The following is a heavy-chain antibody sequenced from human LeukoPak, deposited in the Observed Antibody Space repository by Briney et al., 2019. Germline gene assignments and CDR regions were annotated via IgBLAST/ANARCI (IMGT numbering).Heavy chain of an antibody. D-gene: IGHD3-10*01. J-gene: IGHJ3*02. CDR2: ISSSGSTI. CDR3: ARALYYYGSGIPAGI. Sequence: GGSLRLSCAASGFTFSDYYMSWIHQAPGKGLEWVSYISSSGSTIYYADSVKGRFTISRDNAKNSLYLQMNSLRAEDTAVYYCARALYYYGSGIPAGIWGQGTMVTVSS. CDR1: GFTFSDYY. V-gene: IGHV3-11*01.